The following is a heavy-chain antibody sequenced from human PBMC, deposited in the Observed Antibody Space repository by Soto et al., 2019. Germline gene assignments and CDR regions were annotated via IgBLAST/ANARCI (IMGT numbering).Heavy chain of an antibody. Sequence: SETLSLTCTVYGGSFSGYYWSWIRQPPGKGLEWIGEINHSGSTNYNPSLKSRVTISVDTSKNQFSLKLSSVTAADTAVYYCARGRVRRGMDVWGQGTTVTVSS. V-gene: IGHV4-34*01. J-gene: IGHJ6*02. CDR2: INHSGST. CDR3: ARGRVRRGMDV. CDR1: GGSFSGYY. D-gene: IGHD6-13*01.